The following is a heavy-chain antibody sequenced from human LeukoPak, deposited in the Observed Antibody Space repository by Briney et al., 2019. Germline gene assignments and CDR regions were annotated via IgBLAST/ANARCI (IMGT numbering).Heavy chain of an antibody. Sequence: ASVKVSCKASGYTFTSYDINWVRQATGQGLEWMGWMNPNSGNTGYAQKFQGRVTMTRSTSISTAYVELSSLRSEDTAVYYCARGWIYCSSTSCFNWFDPWGQGTLVTVSS. D-gene: IGHD2-2*01. J-gene: IGHJ5*02. CDR1: GYTFTSYD. CDR2: MNPNSGNT. V-gene: IGHV1-8*01. CDR3: ARGWIYCSSTSCFNWFDP.